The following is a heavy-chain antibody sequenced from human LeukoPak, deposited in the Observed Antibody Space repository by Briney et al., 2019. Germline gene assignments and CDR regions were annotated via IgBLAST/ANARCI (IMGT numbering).Heavy chain of an antibody. CDR1: GDSISSSTYY. J-gene: IGHJ4*02. CDR3: ARVLWGVADY. CDR2: ISHTGTT. Sequence: SETLSLTCIVSGDSISSSTYYWAWIRQPPGKGLEWIGSISHTGTTYYKPSLKSQVTISVDASKSQFSLRLNSVTAADTAVYFCARVLWGVADYWGQGTLVTVSS. D-gene: IGHD3-10*01. V-gene: IGHV4-39*01.